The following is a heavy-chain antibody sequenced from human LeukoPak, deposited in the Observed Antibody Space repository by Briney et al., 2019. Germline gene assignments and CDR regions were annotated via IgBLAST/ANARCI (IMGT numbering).Heavy chain of an antibody. CDR1: GFTFSSYS. D-gene: IGHD2-15*01. CDR2: ISSSSSYI. V-gene: IGHV3-21*04. J-gene: IGHJ4*02. Sequence: GGSLRLSCAASGFTFSSYSMNWVRQAPGKGLEWVSSISSSSSYIYYADSVKGRFTISRDNSKNTLSLQMNSLRVEDTAIYYCAKNVVVKRYIDYWGQGTLVTVSS. CDR3: AKNVVVKRYIDY.